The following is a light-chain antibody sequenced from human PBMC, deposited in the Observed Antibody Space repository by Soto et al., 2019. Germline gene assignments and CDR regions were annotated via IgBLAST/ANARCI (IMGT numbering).Light chain of an antibody. J-gene: IGLJ3*02. CDR1: SSDVGGYNY. Sequence: QSALTQPASVSGSPGQSITISCTGTSSDVGGYNYVSWYQQHPGKAPKLMIYEVSNRPSGVSNRFSGSKSGNTASLTISGLQAEDEAHYYCSSYTRRSPWLFGGGTKLTVL. CDR3: SSYTRRSPWL. V-gene: IGLV2-14*01. CDR2: EVS.